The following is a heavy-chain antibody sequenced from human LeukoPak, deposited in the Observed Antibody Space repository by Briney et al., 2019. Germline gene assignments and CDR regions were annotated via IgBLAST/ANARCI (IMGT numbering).Heavy chain of an antibody. D-gene: IGHD3-9*01. CDR2: INHSGSS. V-gene: IGHV4-34*01. J-gene: IGHJ5*01. CDR3: ARAPSRYDVLTGYYGGWFDS. CDR1: GGSFSGYY. Sequence: PSETLSLTCAVYGGSFSGYYWSWIRQPPGKGLEWIGEINHSGSSNYNPSLKSRATISVDTSKNQFSLKLSSVTAADMAVYYCARAPSRYDVLTGYYGGWFDSWGQGTLVTVSS.